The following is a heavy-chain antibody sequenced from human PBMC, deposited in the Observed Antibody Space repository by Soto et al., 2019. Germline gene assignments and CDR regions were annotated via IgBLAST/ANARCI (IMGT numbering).Heavy chain of an antibody. D-gene: IGHD5-18*01. V-gene: IGHV3-23*01. CDR2: ISHNRFST. Sequence: PGGSLRLSCAASGFTFSSHAMSWVRQAPGKGLELVSAISHNRFSTHYAHSVKVRFTISKANYKNTLSLQINSLRAEGTPVDYRVKHLVVTAMEWFSHLDYSGHGTAVTV. J-gene: IGHJ4*03. CDR1: GFTFSSHA. CDR3: VKHLVVTAMEWFSHLDY.